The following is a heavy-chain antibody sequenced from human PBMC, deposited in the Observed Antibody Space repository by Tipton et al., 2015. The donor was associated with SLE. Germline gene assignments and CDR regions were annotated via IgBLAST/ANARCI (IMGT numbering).Heavy chain of an antibody. V-gene: IGHV3-23*03. CDR1: GFTFSSYA. CDR2: FYGDGSST. Sequence: GSLRLSCAASGFTFSSYAMNWVRQAPGKGLEWVSGFYGDGSSTYYADSVRGRFTISRDNSKNTLYLQMHSLRAEDTAVYYCALQRGYSYGFDYWGQGTLVTVSS. D-gene: IGHD5-18*01. J-gene: IGHJ4*02. CDR3: ALQRGYSYGFDY.